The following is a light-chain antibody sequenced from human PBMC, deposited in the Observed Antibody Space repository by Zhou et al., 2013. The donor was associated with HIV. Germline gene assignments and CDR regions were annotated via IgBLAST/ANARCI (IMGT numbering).Light chain of an antibody. CDR2: AAS. J-gene: IGKJ2*01. Sequence: DIQMTQSPSSVSASVGDRVTITCRASQGIGSWLAWYQQKPGKAPNLLIYAASSLQSGVPSRFSGGGSGTVFTLTISSLQPEDFATYYCQQYNSYPYTFGQGTKLEIK. CDR3: QQYNSYPYT. V-gene: IGKV1D-16*01. CDR1: QGIGSW.